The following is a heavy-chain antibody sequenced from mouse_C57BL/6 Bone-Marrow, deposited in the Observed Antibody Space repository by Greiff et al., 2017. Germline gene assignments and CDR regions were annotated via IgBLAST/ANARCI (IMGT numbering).Heavy chain of an antibody. CDR2: IDPETGGT. J-gene: IGHJ4*01. V-gene: IGHV1-15*01. CDR1: GYTFTDYE. D-gene: IGHD1-1*01. Sequence: QVQLQQSGAELVRPGASVTLSCKASGYTFTDYEMHWVKQTPVHGLEWIGAIDPETGGTAYNQKFKGKAILTADKSSSTAYMELRSLTSEDSAVYYCTRTPFTKGNYYAMDYWGQGTSVTVSS. CDR3: TRTPFTKGNYYAMDY.